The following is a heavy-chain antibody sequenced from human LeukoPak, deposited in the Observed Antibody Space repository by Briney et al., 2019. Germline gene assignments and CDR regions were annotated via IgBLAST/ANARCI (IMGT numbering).Heavy chain of an antibody. V-gene: IGHV3-11*04. CDR3: TITEDNWFDP. CDR2: ISKGGRTI. CDR1: GFSFSDAW. D-gene: IGHD1-14*01. J-gene: IGHJ5*02. Sequence: GGSLRLSCAASGFSFSDAWMSWVRQAPGKGLEWVSYISKGGRTIFYADSVKGRFTISRDNAKNSLFLQMNSLRAEDTAVYYCTITEDNWFDPWGQGTLVTVSS.